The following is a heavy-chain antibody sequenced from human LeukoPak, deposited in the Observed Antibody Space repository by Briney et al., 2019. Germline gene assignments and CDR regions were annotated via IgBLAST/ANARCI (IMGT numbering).Heavy chain of an antibody. V-gene: IGHV4-39*07. CDR3: ARSYDSSDRDAFDI. Sequence: PSETLSLTCTVSGASISSSSSYWGWIRQPPGKGLEWLGNIYSRGNTYYKPSLRSRVTISIDTSKNQFSLKLSSVTAADTAVYYCARSYDSSDRDAFDIWGQGTMVTVSS. CDR1: GASISSSSSY. J-gene: IGHJ3*02. D-gene: IGHD3-22*01. CDR2: IYSRGNT.